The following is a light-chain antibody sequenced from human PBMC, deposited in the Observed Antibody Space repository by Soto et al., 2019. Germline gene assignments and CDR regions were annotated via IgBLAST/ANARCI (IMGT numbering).Light chain of an antibody. CDR1: QSLSNNIY. V-gene: IGKV3D-20*02. J-gene: IGKJ5*01. CDR3: QQRSNWIT. CDR2: GAS. Sequence: EIVLTQSPGTLSLSPGERATLSCRASQSLSNNIYLAWYQQKPGQAPRLLIYGASTRATGIPARFSGSGSGTDFTLTISSVEPEDFAVYYCQQRSNWITVGQGTRLEI.